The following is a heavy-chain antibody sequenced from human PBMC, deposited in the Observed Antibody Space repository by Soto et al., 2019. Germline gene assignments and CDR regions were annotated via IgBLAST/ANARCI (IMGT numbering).Heavy chain of an antibody. J-gene: IGHJ4*01. V-gene: IGHV3-21*01. CDR3: VRVIATHSDY. Sequence: PGGSLRLSCAASGFTFSNYLMNWVLQAPGKGLEWVSSISNGGSYIHYADSVKGRFTISRDNAKNSLYLQMNSLRAEDTAVYYCVRVIATHSDYWGHGNLVTVSS. D-gene: IGHD6-13*01. CDR2: ISNGGSYI. CDR1: GFTFSNYL.